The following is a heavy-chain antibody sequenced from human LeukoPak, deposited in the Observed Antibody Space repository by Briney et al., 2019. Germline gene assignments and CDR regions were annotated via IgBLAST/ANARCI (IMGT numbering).Heavy chain of an antibody. V-gene: IGHV4-34*01. D-gene: IGHD3-10*01. J-gene: IGHJ4*02. Sequence: SETLSLTCAVYGGSFGGYYWSWIRQPPGKGLEWIGEINHSGSTNYNPSLKSRVTISVDTSKNQFSLKLSSVTAADTAVYYCARGGVLLWFGESYYFDYWGQGTLVAVSS. CDR1: GGSFGGYY. CDR2: INHSGST. CDR3: ARGGVLLWFGESYYFDY.